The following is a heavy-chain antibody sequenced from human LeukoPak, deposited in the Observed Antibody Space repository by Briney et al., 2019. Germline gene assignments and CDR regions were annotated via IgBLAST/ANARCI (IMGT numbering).Heavy chain of an antibody. J-gene: IGHJ1*01. D-gene: IGHD3-10*01. V-gene: IGHV1-46*01. CDR2: INPSGGST. Sequence: ASVKVSCKASGYTFTSYYMHWVRQAPGQGLEWMGIINPSGGSTSYAQKFQGRVTMTRDTSTSTVYMELSSLRSEDTAVYYCARAYYYGSGSYYNVLYFQHWGQGTLVTVSS. CDR3: ARAYYYGSGSYYNVLYFQH. CDR1: GYTFTSYY.